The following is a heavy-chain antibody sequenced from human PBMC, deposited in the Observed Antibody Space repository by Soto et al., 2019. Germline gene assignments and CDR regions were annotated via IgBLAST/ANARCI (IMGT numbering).Heavy chain of an antibody. J-gene: IGHJ4*02. CDR1: GGLFSSYP. Sequence: QEQLVQSGAEVKTPGSSVKVSCKASGGLFSSYPISWVRQVPGQGLEWMGGIIPVFQTASYTQRFQGRVTITADESTNTAYMELSSLRSEDTAIYYCARGGSGYTWFDEFWGQGTLVTVSS. CDR3: ARGGSGYTWFDEF. D-gene: IGHD3-22*01. V-gene: IGHV1-69*01. CDR2: IIPVFQTA.